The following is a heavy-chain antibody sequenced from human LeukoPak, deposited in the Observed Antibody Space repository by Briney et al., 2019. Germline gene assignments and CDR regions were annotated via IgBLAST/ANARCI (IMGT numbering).Heavy chain of an antibody. V-gene: IGHV1-18*04. CDR3: ARGVEVRSGWYLDYYYYYYMDV. D-gene: IGHD6-19*01. CDR2: ISAYNGNT. J-gene: IGHJ6*03. CDR1: GYTFTGYY. Sequence: RASVKVSCKASGYTFTGYYMHWVRQAPGQGLEWMGWISAYNGNTNYAQKLQGRVTMTTDTSTSTAYMELRSLRSDDTAVYYCARGVEVRSGWYLDYYYYYYMDVWGKGTTVTVSS.